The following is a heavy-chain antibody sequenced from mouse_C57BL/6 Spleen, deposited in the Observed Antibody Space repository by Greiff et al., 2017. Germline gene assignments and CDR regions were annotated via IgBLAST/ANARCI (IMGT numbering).Heavy chain of an antibody. J-gene: IGHJ4*01. CDR2: INPNYGTT. CDR3: ARSEIALSRNAMDY. CDR1: GYSFTDYN. V-gene: IGHV1-39*01. Sequence: VQLQQSGPELVKPGASVKISCKASGYSFTDYNMHWVKQSNGKSLEWIGVINPNYGTTSYNQKFKGKATLTVDQSSSTAYMQLNSLTSEDSAVYYCARSEIALSRNAMDYWGQGTSVTVSS.